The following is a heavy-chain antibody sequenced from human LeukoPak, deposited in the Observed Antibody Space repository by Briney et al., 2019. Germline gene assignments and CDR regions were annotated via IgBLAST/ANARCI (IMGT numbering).Heavy chain of an antibody. V-gene: IGHV4-61*02. CDR2: IYTSGST. D-gene: IGHD6-6*01. J-gene: IGHJ4*02. CDR3: ARDGQQLAHDY. CDR1: GGSISSGSYY. Sequence: SQTLSLTCTVSGGSISSGSYYWSWIRQPAGKGLEWIGRIYTSGSTNYNPSLKSRVTMSVDTSKNQFSLKLSSVTAADTAVYYCARDGQQLAHDYWGQGTLVTVSS.